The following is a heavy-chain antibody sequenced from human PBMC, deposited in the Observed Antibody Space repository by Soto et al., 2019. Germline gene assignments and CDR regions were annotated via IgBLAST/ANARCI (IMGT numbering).Heavy chain of an antibody. CDR2: IYYSGST. CDR3: ARHENKRYFDWLDRNWFDP. V-gene: IGHV4-39*01. J-gene: IGHJ5*02. CDR1: GGSISSSSYY. Sequence: ASETLSLTCTVSGGSISSSSYYWGWIRQPPGKGLEWIGSIYYSGSTYYNPSLKSRVTISVDTSKNQFSLKLSSVTAADTAVYYCARHENKRYFDWLDRNWFDPWGQGTLVTVSS. D-gene: IGHD3-9*01.